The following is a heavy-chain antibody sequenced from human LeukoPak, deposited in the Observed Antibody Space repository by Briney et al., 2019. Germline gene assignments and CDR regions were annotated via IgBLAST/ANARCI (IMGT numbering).Heavy chain of an antibody. J-gene: IGHJ6*03. D-gene: IGHD4-23*01. CDR1: GFTFSTNS. Sequence: PGGSLRLSCAASGFTFSTNSMNWVRQAPGKELEWVSSIGISSSHTFYADSVKGRFTISRDNAENSVYLQMNSLRAEDTAVYYCAKDLTTVATPYYYYYMDVWGKGTTVTVSS. CDR3: AKDLTTVATPYYYYYMDV. CDR2: IGISSSHT. V-gene: IGHV3-21*01.